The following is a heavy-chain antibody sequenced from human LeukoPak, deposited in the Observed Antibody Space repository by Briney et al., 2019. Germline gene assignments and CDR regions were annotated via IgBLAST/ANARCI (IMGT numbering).Heavy chain of an antibody. J-gene: IGHJ4*02. Sequence: SETLSLTCTVSGGSISGYYWSWIRQPPRTGLEWIGYIYSSRSTNYNTSLKSRVTISVDTSKTQFSLKLSSVTAADTAVYYCARERWELPGYFDYWGQGTLVTVSS. CDR2: IYSSRST. CDR3: ARERWELPGYFDY. D-gene: IGHD1-26*01. CDR1: GGSISGYY. V-gene: IGHV4-59*01.